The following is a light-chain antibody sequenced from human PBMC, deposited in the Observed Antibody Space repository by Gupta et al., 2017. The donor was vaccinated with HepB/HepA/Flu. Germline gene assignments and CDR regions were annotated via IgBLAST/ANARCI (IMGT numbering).Light chain of an antibody. Sequence: DIQMDQSPSSLSASVGNRVTITCRGRQVIRNDLGWYQQKPGKAPKRLIYAASRFQSGVPSRFSGSGSGTEFTLTTSRLQPEDFANYYCLQYNSYPLTFGQGTKVEIK. CDR1: QVIRND. J-gene: IGKJ1*01. V-gene: IGKV1-17*01. CDR3: LQYNSYPLT. CDR2: AAS.